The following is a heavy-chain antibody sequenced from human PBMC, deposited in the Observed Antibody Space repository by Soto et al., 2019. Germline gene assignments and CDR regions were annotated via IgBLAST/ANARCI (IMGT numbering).Heavy chain of an antibody. Sequence: GGSLRLSCAASGFTFSSYGMHWVRQAPGKGLEWVAVIWYDGSNKYYADSVKGRFTISRDNSKNTLYLQMNSLRAEDTAVYYCAREAYCSSTSCSNLDYWGQGTLVTVSS. CDR3: AREAYCSSTSCSNLDY. CDR1: GFTFSSYG. D-gene: IGHD2-2*01. CDR2: IWYDGSNK. V-gene: IGHV3-33*01. J-gene: IGHJ4*02.